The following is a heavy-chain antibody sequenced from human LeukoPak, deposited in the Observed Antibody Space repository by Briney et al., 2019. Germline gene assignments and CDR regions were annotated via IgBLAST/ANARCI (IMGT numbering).Heavy chain of an antibody. CDR2: FDPEDGET. CDR3: ATMGPMGFGVVIIGAFDY. CDR1: GYTLTELS. V-gene: IGHV1-24*01. Sequence: ASVKVSCKVSGYTLTELSMHWVRQAPGKGLEWMGGFDPEDGETIYAQKFQGRVTMTEDTSTDTAYMELSSLRSEDTAVYYCATMGPMGFGVVIIGAFDYWGQGTLVTVSS. D-gene: IGHD3-3*01. J-gene: IGHJ4*02.